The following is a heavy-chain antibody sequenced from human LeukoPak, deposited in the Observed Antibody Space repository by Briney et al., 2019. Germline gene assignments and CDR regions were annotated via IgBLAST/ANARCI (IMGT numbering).Heavy chain of an antibody. CDR1: GYTFTGYY. J-gene: IGHJ4*02. Sequence: GASVKVSCKASGYTFTGYYLHWVRQAPGQGLEWMGWSNPNTGGTNYGQKFQGRYTMTRDTSINTTYMELSRLRSDDTAVYYCARGGGYDSSSYNTYWGQGTLVTVSS. D-gene: IGHD3-22*01. CDR2: SNPNTGGT. CDR3: ARGGGYDSSSYNTY. V-gene: IGHV1-2*02.